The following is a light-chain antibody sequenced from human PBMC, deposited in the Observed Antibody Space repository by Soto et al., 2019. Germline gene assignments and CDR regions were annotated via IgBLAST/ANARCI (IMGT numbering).Light chain of an antibody. CDR3: QQYNNWPPYT. V-gene: IGKV3-15*01. Sequence: IVMTQSPATLSVSPGERATLSCRASQRVSSNLAWYQQKPGQAPRLLIYGASTRATGIPARFSGSGSGTESALTISSLQSEDFAVYYCQQYNNWPPYTFGQGTKLEIK. CDR2: GAS. CDR1: QRVSSN. J-gene: IGKJ2*01.